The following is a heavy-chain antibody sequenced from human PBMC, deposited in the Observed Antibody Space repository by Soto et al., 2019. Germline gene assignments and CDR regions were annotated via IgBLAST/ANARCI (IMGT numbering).Heavy chain of an antibody. V-gene: IGHV3-23*01. CDR3: ATEMGATQGPFDN. J-gene: IGHJ4*02. D-gene: IGHD1-26*01. Sequence: LRLSCVVSVFPFGANAMSWVRQAPGKGLEWVSGLSNTGRRTSYADSVKGRFNISRDNSENTVYLQMNSLRVEDTAVYYCATEMGATQGPFDNWGQGTLVTVSS. CDR1: VFPFGANA. CDR2: LSNTGRRT.